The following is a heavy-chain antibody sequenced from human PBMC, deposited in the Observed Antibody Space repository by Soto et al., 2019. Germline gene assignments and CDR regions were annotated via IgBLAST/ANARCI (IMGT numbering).Heavy chain of an antibody. CDR1: GYTFTTYD. V-gene: IGHV1-8*01. J-gene: IGHJ4*02. Sequence: QVQLVQSGPEVKKPGASVKVSCKASGYTFTTYDFNWVRQAPGQGLEWMGWLNPKSGNTGSAQKFQGRVTMTRDSSISTVYMELSSLSSDDMAIYYCARVAGSPDYWGQGTLVTVSS. CDR3: ARVAGSPDY. CDR2: LNPKSGNT. D-gene: IGHD1-26*01.